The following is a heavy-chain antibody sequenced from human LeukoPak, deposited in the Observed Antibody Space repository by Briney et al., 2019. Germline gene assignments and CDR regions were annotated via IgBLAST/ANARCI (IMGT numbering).Heavy chain of an antibody. V-gene: IGHV5-51*01. CDR1: GYVFTTYW. CDR2: ISPGDSET. J-gene: IGHJ5*02. CDR3: ARGYGSGSRHNWFDP. D-gene: IGHD3-10*01. Sequence: GESLKISCKTSGYVFTTYWIGWVRQMPGKGLEWMGVISPGDSETRYSPSFQGQVTISADKSINTAYLQWSSLKASDTAMYYCARGYGSGSRHNWFDPWGQGTLVTVSS.